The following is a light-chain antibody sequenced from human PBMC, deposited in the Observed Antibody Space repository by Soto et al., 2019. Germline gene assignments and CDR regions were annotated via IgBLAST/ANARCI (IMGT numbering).Light chain of an antibody. CDR3: QQYTNTNNPWM. J-gene: IGKJ1*01. V-gene: IGKV1-5*01. CDR1: QTISTW. Sequence: IQVTQSPPTLSASVGDRVTITCRASQTISTWMAWYQQKPGKAPKLLVYDASTLQSGVASRFSVSGSGSDFALTISSMKPDASATYTYQQYTNTNNPWMFGQGTKVDIK. CDR2: DAS.